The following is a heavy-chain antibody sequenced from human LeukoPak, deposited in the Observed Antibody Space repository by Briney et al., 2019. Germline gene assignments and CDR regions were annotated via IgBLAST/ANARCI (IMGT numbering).Heavy chain of an antibody. J-gene: IGHJ5*02. CDR2: INHSGST. Sequence: PLETLSLTCAVYGGSFSGYYWSWIRQPPGKGLEWIGEINHSGSTNYNPSLKSRVTISVDTSKNQFSLKLSSVTAADTAVYYCARGTPEIAAAGTSTNWFDPWGQGTLVTVSS. D-gene: IGHD6-13*01. CDR1: GGSFSGYY. CDR3: ARGTPEIAAAGTSTNWFDP. V-gene: IGHV4-34*01.